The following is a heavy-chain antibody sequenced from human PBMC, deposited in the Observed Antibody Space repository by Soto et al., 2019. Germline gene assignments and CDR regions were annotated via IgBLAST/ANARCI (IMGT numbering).Heavy chain of an antibody. J-gene: IGHJ6*02. V-gene: IGHV4-34*01. CDR1: GGSFSGYY. Sequence: ETLSLTCAVYGGSFSGYYWSWIRQPPGKGLEWIGEINHSGSTNYNPSLKSRVTISVDTSKNQFSLKLSSVTAADTAVYYCARGTGVAPYYYGSGSYYKRDYYYGMDVWGQGTTVTVSS. D-gene: IGHD3-10*01. CDR3: ARGTGVAPYYYGSGSYYKRDYYYGMDV. CDR2: INHSGST.